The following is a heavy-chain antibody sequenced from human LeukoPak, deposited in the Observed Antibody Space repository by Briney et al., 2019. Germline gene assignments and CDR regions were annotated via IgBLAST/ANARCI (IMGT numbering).Heavy chain of an antibody. CDR1: RFTFSNYW. Sequence: GGSLRLSCAAPRFTFSNYWMNCVREAPGKGLECVSKIKQDGREKYYVDSVKGRFTNNRDSAKNSLYLKMNSQRAEDKDVYYCARGTLAAGGLDYWGQGTLVTVSS. V-gene: IGHV3-7*01. CDR3: ARGTLAAGGLDY. J-gene: IGHJ4*02. CDR2: IKQDGREK. D-gene: IGHD6-13*01.